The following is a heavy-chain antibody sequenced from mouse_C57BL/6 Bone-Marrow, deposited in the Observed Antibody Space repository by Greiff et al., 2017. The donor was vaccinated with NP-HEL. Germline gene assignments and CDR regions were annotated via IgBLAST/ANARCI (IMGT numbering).Heavy chain of an antibody. CDR2: INPNNGGT. V-gene: IGHV1-26*01. CDR3: ARPRLRRGGVYYYAMDY. CDR1: GYTFTDYY. J-gene: IGHJ4*01. Sequence: VQLHQSGPELVKPGASVKISCKASGYTFTDYYMNWVKQSHGKSLEWIGDINPNNGGTSYNQKFKGKATLTVDQSSSTAYMELRSLTSEDSAVYYCARPRLRRGGVYYYAMDYWGQGTSVTVSS. D-gene: IGHD2-2*01.